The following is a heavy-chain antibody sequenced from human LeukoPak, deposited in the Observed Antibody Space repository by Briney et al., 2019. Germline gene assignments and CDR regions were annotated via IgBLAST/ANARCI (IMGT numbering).Heavy chain of an antibody. J-gene: IGHJ4*02. D-gene: IGHD3-22*01. V-gene: IGHV1-69*04. CDR3: AAKYYYDSSGFTDY. CDR1: GGTFSSYA. Sequence: ASVKVSCKASGGTFSSYAISWVRQAPGQGLEWMGRIIPILGIANYAQKFQGRVTITADKSTSTAYMELSSLRSEDTAVYYCAAKYYYDSSGFTDYWGQGTLVTVSS. CDR2: IIPILGIA.